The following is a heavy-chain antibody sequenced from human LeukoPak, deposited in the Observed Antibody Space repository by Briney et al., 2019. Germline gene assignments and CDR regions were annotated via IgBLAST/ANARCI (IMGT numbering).Heavy chain of an antibody. CDR3: ARAGGTLGYCSSTSCYTSRPFDY. J-gene: IGHJ4*02. Sequence: ASVKVSCKASGGTFSSYAISWVRQAPGQGFEWMGGIIPIFGTANYAQKFQGRVTITADESTSTAYMELSSLRSEDTAVYYCARAGGTLGYCSSTSCYTSRPFDYWGQGTLVTVSS. CDR1: GGTFSSYA. CDR2: IIPIFGTA. V-gene: IGHV1-69*13. D-gene: IGHD2-2*02.